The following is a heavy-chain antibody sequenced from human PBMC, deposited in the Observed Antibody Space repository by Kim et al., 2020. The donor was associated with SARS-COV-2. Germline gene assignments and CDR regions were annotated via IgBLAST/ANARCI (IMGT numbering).Heavy chain of an antibody. V-gene: IGHV4-39*01. D-gene: IGHD4-17*01. CDR3: ARLALGYGDQYYFDY. J-gene: IGHJ4*02. Sequence: PPPKSRVTISVDTSKNQFSLKLSSVTAADTAVYYCARLALGYGDQYYFDYWGQGTLVTVSS.